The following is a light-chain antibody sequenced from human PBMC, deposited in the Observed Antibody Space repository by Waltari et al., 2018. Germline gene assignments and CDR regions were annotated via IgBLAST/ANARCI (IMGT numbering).Light chain of an antibody. CDR3: QQSYSTPRT. V-gene: IGKV1-39*01. CDR2: AAS. CDR1: QSISTY. J-gene: IGKJ1*01. Sequence: PSSLSASVGDRVTITCRASQSISTYLNWYQQKPGKAPKLLIYAASSMQSGVPSRFSGSGSGTDFTLTISSLQPEDFATYYCQQSYSTPRTFGQGTKVQIK.